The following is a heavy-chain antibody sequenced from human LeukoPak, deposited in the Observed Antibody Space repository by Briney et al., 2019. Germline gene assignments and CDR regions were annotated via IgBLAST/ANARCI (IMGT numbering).Heavy chain of an antibody. J-gene: IGHJ4*02. D-gene: IGHD6-19*01. CDR1: GYTFTGYY. V-gene: IGHV1-2*02. CDR3: AREVRSQSMTIAVALDY. Sequence: GASVKVSCKASGYTFTGYYMHWVRQAPGQGLEWMGWINPNSGGTNYAQKFQGRVTMTRDTSISAAYMELSRLRSGDTAVYYCAREVRSQSMTIAVALDYWGQGTLVTVSS. CDR2: INPNSGGT.